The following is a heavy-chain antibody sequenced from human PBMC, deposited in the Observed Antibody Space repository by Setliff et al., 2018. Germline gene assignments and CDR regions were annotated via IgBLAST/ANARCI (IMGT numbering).Heavy chain of an antibody. CDR2: IKGDGSEK. Sequence: GGSLSLSCSVSGFTFGIYWMSWVRQAPGKGLEWVANIKGDGSEKYYVDSVKGRFAVSRDNAKNSLFLQMDSLTVEDTAVYYCGRAGKPYAIDIWGQGTMVTVSS. CDR3: GRAGKPYAIDI. V-gene: IGHV3-7*04. J-gene: IGHJ3*02. CDR1: GFTFGIYW.